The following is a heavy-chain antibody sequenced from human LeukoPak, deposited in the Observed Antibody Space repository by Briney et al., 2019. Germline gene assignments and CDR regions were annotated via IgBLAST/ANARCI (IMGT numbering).Heavy chain of an antibody. CDR1: GFIFTNYS. Sequence: GGSLRPSCAASGFIFTNYSMKWVRQAPRKTIEYVSYIDRTSNNIYYTDSMKVCFTISRDNATNSLYLQMNSLRDDDTAVYYCARESYWGSAGKGFDYWGQGTLVTVSS. CDR3: ARESYWGSAGKGFDY. D-gene: IGHD7-27*01. V-gene: IGHV3-48*02. CDR2: IDRTSNNI. J-gene: IGHJ4*02.